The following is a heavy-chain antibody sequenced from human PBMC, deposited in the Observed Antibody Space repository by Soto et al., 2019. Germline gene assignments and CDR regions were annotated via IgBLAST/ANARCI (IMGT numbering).Heavy chain of an antibody. Sequence: SETLSLTCTVSGASISRSPYCWAWIRQPPGKGLEWVGSLCYSGNYYRPSLKSRVTISVDTSKNQLSLNLPSVTAADPAIYDCSRRAPEGFGPWGKGTLGTV. CDR3: SRRAPEGFGP. J-gene: IGHJ5*02. CDR1: GASISRSPYC. V-gene: IGHV4-39*01. CDR2: LCYSGN.